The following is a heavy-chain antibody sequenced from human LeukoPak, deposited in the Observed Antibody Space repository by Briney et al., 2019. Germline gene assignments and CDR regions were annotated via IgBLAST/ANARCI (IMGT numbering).Heavy chain of an antibody. D-gene: IGHD5-18*01. J-gene: IGHJ4*02. Sequence: GGSLRLYCAASGFTFSSYWMSWVRQAPGKGLEWVANIKQDGSEKYYVDSVKGRFTISRDNAKNSLYLQMNSLRAEDTAVYYCASDGYSYGPTSFDYWGQGTLVTVSS. CDR3: ASDGYSYGPTSFDY. CDR1: GFTFSSYW. V-gene: IGHV3-7*01. CDR2: IKQDGSEK.